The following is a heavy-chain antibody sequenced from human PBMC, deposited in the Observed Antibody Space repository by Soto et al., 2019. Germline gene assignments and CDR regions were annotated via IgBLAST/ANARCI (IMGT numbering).Heavy chain of an antibody. J-gene: IGHJ6*02. Sequence: GGSLRLSFAASGFTFSSYWMSWVRQAPGKGLEWVANIKQDGSEKYYVDSVKGRFTISRDNAKNSLYLQMNSLRAEDTAVYYCAREEGYCSSTSCYSAYGMDVWGQGTTVTVSS. CDR3: AREEGYCSSTSCYSAYGMDV. V-gene: IGHV3-7*03. CDR2: IKQDGSEK. D-gene: IGHD2-2*02. CDR1: GFTFSSYW.